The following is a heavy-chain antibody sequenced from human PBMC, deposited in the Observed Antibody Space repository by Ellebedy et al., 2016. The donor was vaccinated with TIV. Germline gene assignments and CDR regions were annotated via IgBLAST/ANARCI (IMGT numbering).Heavy chain of an antibody. Sequence: AASVKVSCKASGYTFTGYYMHWVRQAPGQGLEWMGWINPNSGGTNYAQKFQGWVTMTRDTSISTAYMELRSLRSDDTAVYYCARDRYGDYVRGDYWGQGTLVTVSS. V-gene: IGHV1-2*04. D-gene: IGHD4-17*01. CDR2: INPNSGGT. CDR3: ARDRYGDYVRGDY. CDR1: GYTFTGYY. J-gene: IGHJ4*02.